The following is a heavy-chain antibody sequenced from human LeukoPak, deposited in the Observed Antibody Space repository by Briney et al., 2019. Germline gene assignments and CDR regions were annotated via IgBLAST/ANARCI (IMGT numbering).Heavy chain of an antibody. CDR2: INPNSGGT. Sequence: ASVKVSCKASGYSFVLYGISWVRQAPGEGPEWMGWINPNSGGTNYAQKFQGRVTMTRDTSITTAYMEMSRLRSDDTALYYCARSPHILTGENFDYWGQGTLVTVSS. D-gene: IGHD3-9*01. CDR1: GYSFVLYG. CDR3: ARSPHILTGENFDY. J-gene: IGHJ4*02. V-gene: IGHV1-2*02.